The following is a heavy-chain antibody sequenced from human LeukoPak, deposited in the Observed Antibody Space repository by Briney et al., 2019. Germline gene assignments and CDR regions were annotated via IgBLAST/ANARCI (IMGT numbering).Heavy chain of an antibody. V-gene: IGHV1-18*01. Sequence: ASVKVSCKASGYTFTSYGISWVRQAPGQGLEWMGWISAYNGSTNYAQKLQGRVTMTTDTSTSTAYMELRSLRSDDTAVYYCARAIGYCSSTSCYPYNWFDPWGQGTLVTVSS. CDR2: ISAYNGST. J-gene: IGHJ5*02. D-gene: IGHD2-2*03. CDR3: ARAIGYCSSTSCYPYNWFDP. CDR1: GYTFTSYG.